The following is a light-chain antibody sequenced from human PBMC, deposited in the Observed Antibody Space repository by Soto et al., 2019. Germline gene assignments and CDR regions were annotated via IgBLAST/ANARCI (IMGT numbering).Light chain of an antibody. J-gene: IGKJ5*01. CDR1: ESVSGN. Sequence: EIVMTQSQATLSFCPLERATLSCRASESVSGNLAWYQQKPGQAPRLLVYGASSRATGIPDRFSGSGSGTDFTLTISRLEPEDFAVYYCQQHGTSPITFGQGTRLEI. CDR3: QQHGTSPIT. CDR2: GAS. V-gene: IGKV3-20*01.